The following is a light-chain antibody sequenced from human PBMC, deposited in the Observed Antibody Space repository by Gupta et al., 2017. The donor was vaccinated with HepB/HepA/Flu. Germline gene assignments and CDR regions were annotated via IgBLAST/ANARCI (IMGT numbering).Light chain of an antibody. CDR3: QSADITNTYVV. V-gene: IGLV3-25*03. CDR2: KDS. CDR1: ALPKQY. Sequence: SYGPTQPPPGSVSPGQTARITCSGDALPKQYAYWYQQKPGQAPVLVIYKDSERPSEIPERFSGSSSGTTVTLTINAVQAEDEADYYCQSADITNTYVVFGGGTTLTVL. J-gene: IGLJ3*02.